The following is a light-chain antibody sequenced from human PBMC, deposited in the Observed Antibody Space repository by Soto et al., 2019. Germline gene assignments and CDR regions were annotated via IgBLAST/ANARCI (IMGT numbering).Light chain of an antibody. Sequence: EIVLTQSPGTLSLSPGERATLSCRASQSVTSTYLAWYKQKAGQAPRVXIYGASSRATGVPDRFSGNGSGTEFTLTITRLEPEDFELYYCQQYGDSPITFGQGTRLEI. CDR2: GAS. CDR3: QQYGDSPIT. CDR1: QSVTSTY. V-gene: IGKV3-20*01. J-gene: IGKJ5*01.